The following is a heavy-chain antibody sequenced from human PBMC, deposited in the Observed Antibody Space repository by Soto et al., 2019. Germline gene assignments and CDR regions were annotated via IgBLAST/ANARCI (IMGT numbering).Heavy chain of an antibody. J-gene: IGHJ6*02. CDR1: GFIFSNYA. D-gene: IGHD3-9*01. CDR2: ISYDGRYI. V-gene: IGHV3-30*03. Sequence: QMQLVESGGGVVQPGNSLRLSCAASGFIFSNYAMHWVRQAPGKGLEWVALISYDGRYIYYADSVKGRFAISRVNSKKTVELLMNSLRREDTAVYYCARDVTDYVLDVWGQGTTVNVSS. CDR3: ARDVTDYVLDV.